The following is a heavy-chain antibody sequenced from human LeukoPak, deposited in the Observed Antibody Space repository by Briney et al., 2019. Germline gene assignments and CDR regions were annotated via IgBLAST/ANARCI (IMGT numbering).Heavy chain of an antibody. CDR1: GFTFSSYA. Sequence: GGSLRLSCAASGFTFSSYAMSWVRQAPGKGLEWVSTISGSGDSTYYADSVKGRFTISRDNSKNTLSLQTNSLRADDTAVYYCATGDTAMVPNYLDPWGQGTLVTVSS. CDR3: ATGDTAMVPNYLDP. D-gene: IGHD5-18*01. CDR2: ISGSGDST. V-gene: IGHV3-23*01. J-gene: IGHJ5*02.